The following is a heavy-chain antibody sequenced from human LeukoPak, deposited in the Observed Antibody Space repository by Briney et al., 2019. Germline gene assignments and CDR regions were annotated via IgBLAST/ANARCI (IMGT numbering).Heavy chain of an antibody. CDR2: FFHSGIT. Sequence: SGTLSLTCSVSGYSLSSGYYWGWIRQPPGKGLEWIGSFFHSGITYYKPSLKSRVTILVDTSKNHFSLKLTSVTAADTSVYYCAISQARLGWFDPWGQGALVTVSS. CDR3: AISQARLGWFDP. CDR1: GYSLSSGYY. J-gene: IGHJ5*02. V-gene: IGHV4-38-2*02. D-gene: IGHD6-19*01.